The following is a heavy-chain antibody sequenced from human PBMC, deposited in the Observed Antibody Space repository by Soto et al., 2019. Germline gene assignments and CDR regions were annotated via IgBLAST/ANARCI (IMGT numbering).Heavy chain of an antibody. D-gene: IGHD3-3*01. Sequence: VSCKASGYTFTSYYMHWVRQAPGQGLEWMGIINPSGGSTSYAQKFQGRVTMTRDTSTSTVYMELSSLRSEDTAVYYCARGDFWSGFRPDYYGMDVWGQGTTVTVSS. J-gene: IGHJ6*02. CDR2: INPSGGST. V-gene: IGHV1-46*01. CDR1: GYTFTSYY. CDR3: ARGDFWSGFRPDYYGMDV.